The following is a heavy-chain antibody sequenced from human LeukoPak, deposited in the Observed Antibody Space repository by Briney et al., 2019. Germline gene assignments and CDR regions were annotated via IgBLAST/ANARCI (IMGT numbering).Heavy chain of an antibody. CDR3: ARDRQAVATDYMDV. D-gene: IGHD6-19*01. J-gene: IGHJ6*03. CDR1: GGSFSGYY. CDR2: INHSGST. V-gene: IGHV4-34*01. Sequence: SETLSLTCAVYGGSFSGYYWSWIRQPPGKGLEWIGEINHSGSTNYNPSLKSRVTISVDTSKNQFSLKLSSVTAADTAVYYCARDRQAVATDYMDVWGKGTTVTVSS.